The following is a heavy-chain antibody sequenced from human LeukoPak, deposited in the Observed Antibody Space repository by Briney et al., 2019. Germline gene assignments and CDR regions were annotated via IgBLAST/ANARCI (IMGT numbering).Heavy chain of an antibody. Sequence: ASVKVSCKASGYTFTDYYMHGVRQAPGQGREWMGWISSYNGNTNYAQKLQGRVTMTTDTSTSTAYMELRSLRSDDTAVYYCARDGISSGWYYDAFDIWGQGTMVTVSS. D-gene: IGHD6-19*01. CDR2: ISSYNGNT. V-gene: IGHV1-18*04. CDR3: ARDGISSGWYYDAFDI. CDR1: GYTFTDYY. J-gene: IGHJ3*02.